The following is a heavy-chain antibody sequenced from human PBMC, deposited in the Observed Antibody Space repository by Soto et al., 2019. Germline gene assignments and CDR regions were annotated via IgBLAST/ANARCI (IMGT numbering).Heavy chain of an antibody. CDR3: ARDQQYYYDSSGYYGSVKYDY. D-gene: IGHD3-22*01. Sequence: GGSLRLSCGASGFTFSSYAMSWVRQAPGQGLEWVSAISGSGGKKYYADSVKGRFTISRDNAKNSLYLQMNSLRAEDTAVYYCARDQQYYYDSSGYYGSVKYDYWGQGTLVTVSS. CDR2: ISGSGGKK. V-gene: IGHV3-23*01. CDR1: GFTFSSYA. J-gene: IGHJ4*02.